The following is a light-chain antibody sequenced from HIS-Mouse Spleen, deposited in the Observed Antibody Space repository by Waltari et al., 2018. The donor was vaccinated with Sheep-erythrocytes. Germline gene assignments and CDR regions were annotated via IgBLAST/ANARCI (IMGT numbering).Light chain of an antibody. V-gene: IGLV3-1*01. CDR3: QAWDSSTYV. CDR1: KLGDKY. J-gene: IGLJ1*01. CDR2: QDS. Sequence: SYELTQPPLVSVSPGQTASITCSGDKLGDKYACWYQQKPGQSPVLVIYQDSKRPSGIPERFSGSNSGNTATLTISGTQAMDEADYYCQAWDSSTYVFGTGTKGTVL.